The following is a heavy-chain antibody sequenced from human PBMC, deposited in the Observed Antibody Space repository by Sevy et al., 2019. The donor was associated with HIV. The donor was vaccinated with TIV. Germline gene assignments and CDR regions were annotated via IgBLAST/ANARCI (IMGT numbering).Heavy chain of an antibody. D-gene: IGHD7-27*01. CDR3: ARDCNSLTCLWGLDV. CDR1: GFTFSNYW. J-gene: IGHJ6*02. CDR2: IKKDGSEK. V-gene: IGHV3-7*03. Sequence: GGSLRLSCAASGFTFSNYWMTWVRQAPGKGLEWVANIKKDGSEKYYVDSVKGQFTISRDNAKNSLYLQMNSLRAEDTAVYYCARDCNSLTCLWGLDVWGQRTTVTVSS.